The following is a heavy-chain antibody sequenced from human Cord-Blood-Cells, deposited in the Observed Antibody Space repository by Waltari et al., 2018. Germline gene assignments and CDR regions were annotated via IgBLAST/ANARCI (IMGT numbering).Heavy chain of an antibody. CDR2: ISYDGSNK. CDR1: GFTFSSYG. J-gene: IGHJ6*02. CDR3: AKRLYPFKPFYYYGMDV. D-gene: IGHD6-25*01. Sequence: QVQLVESGGGVVQPGRSLRLSCAASGFTFSSYGMHWVRQAPGKGLEWVAVISYDGSNKYYADSVKGRFTISRDNSKNTLYLQMNSLRAEDTAVYYCAKRLYPFKPFYYYGMDVWGQGTTVTVSS. V-gene: IGHV3-30*18.